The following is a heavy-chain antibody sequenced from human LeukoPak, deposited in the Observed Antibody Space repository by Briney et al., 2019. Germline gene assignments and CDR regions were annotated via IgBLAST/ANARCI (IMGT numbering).Heavy chain of an antibody. V-gene: IGHV4-59*08. D-gene: IGHD5-18*01. CDR2: IYSSGST. CDR3: ARHGANGHSYGAYLDY. Sequence: SETLSLTCTVSGGSISRYYWSWIRQPPGKGLEWIGNIYSSGSTNYSPSLKSRVIISVDTSKSQFSLNLSSVTAADTAMYYCARHGANGHSYGAYLDYWGQGILVTDSS. J-gene: IGHJ4*02. CDR1: GGSISRYY.